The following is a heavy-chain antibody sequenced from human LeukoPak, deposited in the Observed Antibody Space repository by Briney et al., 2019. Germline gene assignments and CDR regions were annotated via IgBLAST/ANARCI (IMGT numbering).Heavy chain of an antibody. Sequence: GGSLRLSCAASGFTVSSNYMSWVRQAPGKGLEWVSVIYSGGSTYYADSVKGRFTISRDNSKNTLYLQMNSLRAEDTAVYYCASGTHSGSFHYGMDVRGQGTTVTVSS. CDR1: GFTVSSNY. J-gene: IGHJ6*02. D-gene: IGHD1-26*01. CDR3: ASGTHSGSFHYGMDV. CDR2: IYSGGST. V-gene: IGHV3-66*01.